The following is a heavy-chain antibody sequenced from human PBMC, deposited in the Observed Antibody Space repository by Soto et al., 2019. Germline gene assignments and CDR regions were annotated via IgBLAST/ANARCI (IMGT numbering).Heavy chain of an antibody. CDR2: INPNSGGT. CDR1: GYTFTGYY. V-gene: IGHV1-2*04. Sequence: ASVKVSCKASGYTFTGYYMHWVRQAPGQGLEWMGWINPNSGGTNYAQKFQGWVTMTRDTSISTAYMELSRLRSDDTAVYYCARESMVRGVINQTRPRWFDPWGQGTLVPSPQ. D-gene: IGHD3-10*01. CDR3: ARESMVRGVINQTRPRWFDP. J-gene: IGHJ5*02.